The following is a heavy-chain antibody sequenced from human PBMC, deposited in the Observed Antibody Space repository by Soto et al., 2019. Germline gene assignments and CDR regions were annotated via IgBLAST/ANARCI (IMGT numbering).Heavy chain of an antibody. CDR1: GGSLSRSSYY. CDR3: ATRTIFGVVPKDLDY. CDR2: IYNSEST. D-gene: IGHD3-3*01. V-gene: IGHV4-39*01. Sequence: SETLSLTCTVSGGSLSRSSYYWGWVRQPPGKGLEWIGSIYNSESTYYNPSLKRRVTISVDTSKNQFSLKLSSVTAADTAVYHCATRTIFGVVPKDLDYWGQGTLVNVSS. J-gene: IGHJ4*02.